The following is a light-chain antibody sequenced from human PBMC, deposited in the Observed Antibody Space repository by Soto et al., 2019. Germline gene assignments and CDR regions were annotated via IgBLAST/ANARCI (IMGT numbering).Light chain of an antibody. CDR2: DAS. Sequence: EIVLAQSPATLSLSPGERATLSCRASQSVSSGYLAWYQQKPGQAPRLLIYDASSRATGIPDRFSGSGSGTDFTLTISRLEPEDFAVYYCQQYGSSLGGTFGGGTMVEIK. CDR3: QQYGSSLGGT. CDR1: QSVSSGY. V-gene: IGKV3-20*01. J-gene: IGKJ4*01.